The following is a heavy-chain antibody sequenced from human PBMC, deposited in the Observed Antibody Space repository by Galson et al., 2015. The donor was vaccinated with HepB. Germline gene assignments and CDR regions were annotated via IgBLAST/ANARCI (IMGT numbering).Heavy chain of an antibody. CDR2: ISSSGSTI. D-gene: IGHD3-3*01. CDR1: GFTFSDYY. CDR3: AKDMGYDFWSGYSYYFDY. V-gene: IGHV3-11*01. Sequence: SLRLSCAASGFTFSDYYMSWIRQAPGKGLEWVSYISSSGSTIYYADSVKGRFTISRDNAKNSLYLQMNSLRAEDTALYYCAKDMGYDFWSGYSYYFDYWGQGTLVTVSS. J-gene: IGHJ4*02.